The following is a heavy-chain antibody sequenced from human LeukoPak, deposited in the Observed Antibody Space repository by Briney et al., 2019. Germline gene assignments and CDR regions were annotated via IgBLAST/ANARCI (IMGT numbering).Heavy chain of an antibody. V-gene: IGHV4-59*01. J-gene: IGHJ5*02. D-gene: IGHD6-19*01. CDR1: GGSISSYY. CDR3: ARTIAVAWGGFDP. CDR2: IYYSGGT. Sequence: SETLSLTCTVSGGSISSYYWSWIRQPPGKGLEWIGYIYYSGGTNYNPSLKSRVTISVDTSKNQFSLKLSSVTAADTAVYYCARTIAVAWGGFDPWGQGTLVTVSS.